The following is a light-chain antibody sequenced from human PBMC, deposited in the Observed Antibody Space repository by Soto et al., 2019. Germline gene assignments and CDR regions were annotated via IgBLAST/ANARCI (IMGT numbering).Light chain of an antibody. CDR1: QSISTY. Sequence: DIQMTQSPSSLSASVGDRVTITCRASQSISTYLNWYQQKPGKAPKLLIYAASTFQSGVPSRFSGSGSGTDFTLTISSLQPEDFATYYCQQSYIAPWTFGQGTKVDIK. CDR3: QQSYIAPWT. CDR2: AAS. V-gene: IGKV1-39*01. J-gene: IGKJ1*01.